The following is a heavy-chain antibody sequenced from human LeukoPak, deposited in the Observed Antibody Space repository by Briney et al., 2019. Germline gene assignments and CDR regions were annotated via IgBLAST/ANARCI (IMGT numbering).Heavy chain of an antibody. D-gene: IGHD2-15*01. CDR1: GFTFSNYG. CDR2: ISHDGSNN. J-gene: IGHJ4*02. V-gene: IGHV3-30*18. CDR3: AKVRVGTAHFDY. Sequence: GGSLRLSCAASGFTFSNYGMHWVRQAPGKGLEWVVVISHDGSNNNYADSVRGRFTISRDNSKNTLYLQMNSLRPEDTAVYYCAKVRVGTAHFDYWGQGTLVTVSS.